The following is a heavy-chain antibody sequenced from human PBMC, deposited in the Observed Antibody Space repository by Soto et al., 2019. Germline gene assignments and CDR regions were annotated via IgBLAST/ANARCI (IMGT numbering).Heavy chain of an antibody. CDR2: ISYDGSNK. CDR1: GFPFSSYS. CDR3: ARSPRITIFGVVTATYGMDV. D-gene: IGHD3-3*01. Sequence: GGSLRLSCAASGFPFSSYSMHLVRQAPGKGLECVAVISYDGSNKYYADSVKGRFTISRDNSKNTLYLQMNSLRAEDTAVYYCARSPRITIFGVVTATYGMDVWGQGTTVTVSS. J-gene: IGHJ6*02. V-gene: IGHV3-30-3*01.